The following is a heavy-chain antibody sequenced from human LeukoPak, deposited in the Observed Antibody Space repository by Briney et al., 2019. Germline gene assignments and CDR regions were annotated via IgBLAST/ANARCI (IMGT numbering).Heavy chain of an antibody. CDR1: GFTVISSY. Sequence: GGSLRLSCAASGFTVISSYISWVRQAPGKGLEWVSVIYAGDSTYCADSVKGRFIISRDNSKNTVYLQMDSLRAEDTAVYYCARSYTHYDFWSGYTYQNYFDPWGQGTLVTVSS. CDR2: IYAGDST. V-gene: IGHV3-53*01. J-gene: IGHJ5*02. CDR3: ARSYTHYDFWSGYTYQNYFDP. D-gene: IGHD3-3*01.